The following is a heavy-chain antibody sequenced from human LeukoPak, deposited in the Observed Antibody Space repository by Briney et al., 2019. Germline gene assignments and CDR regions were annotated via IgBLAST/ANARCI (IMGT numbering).Heavy chain of an antibody. CDR1: GYTFTNYN. V-gene: IGHV1-18*01. D-gene: IGHD2-2*01. CDR3: ARLGYCSSTSCSERYYMDV. Sequence: ASVKVSCKASGYTFTNYNINWVRQAPGQGLEWMGWISAYNGNTNYAQKLQGRVTITTDTSTSTAYMELRSLRSDDTAVYYCARLGYCSSTSCSERYYMDVWGKGTTVTVSS. CDR2: ISAYNGNT. J-gene: IGHJ6*03.